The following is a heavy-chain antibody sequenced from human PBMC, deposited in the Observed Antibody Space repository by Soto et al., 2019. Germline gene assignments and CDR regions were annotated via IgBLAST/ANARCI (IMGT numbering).Heavy chain of an antibody. D-gene: IGHD2-2*01. CDR1: GGSISTYY. Sequence: PSETLSLTCTVSGGSISTYYWSWIRQPPGKGLEWIGYIDYSGGTNYSPSLKSRVTISIDTSQKQFSLKLSSVTAADTAVYYCARDHRYCTSTSCPGGLDVWGQGTTVTVSS. J-gene: IGHJ6*02. CDR3: ARDHRYCTSTSCPGGLDV. V-gene: IGHV4-59*01. CDR2: IDYSGGT.